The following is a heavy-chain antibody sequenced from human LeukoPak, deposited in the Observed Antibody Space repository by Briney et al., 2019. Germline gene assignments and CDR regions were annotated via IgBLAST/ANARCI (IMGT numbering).Heavy chain of an antibody. CDR1: GFTVSSNY. V-gene: IGHV3-53*01. CDR2: IYSGGST. Sequence: GGSLRLSYAASGFTVSSNYMSWVRQAPGKGLEWVSVIYSGGSTYYAESVKGRFTISRDNSKNTLNLQMNSLRAEDTAVYYCAKRSPDVDTGYFDYWGQGTLVTVSS. CDR3: AKRSPDVDTGYFDY. D-gene: IGHD3/OR15-3a*01. J-gene: IGHJ4*02.